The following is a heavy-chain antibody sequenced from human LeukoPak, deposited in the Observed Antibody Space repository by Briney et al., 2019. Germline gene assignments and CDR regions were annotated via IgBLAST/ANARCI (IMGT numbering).Heavy chain of an antibody. Sequence: GGSLRLSCAASGFTFAIYAMHWVRQAPGKGLEWVAVISYDGNNKYYADSVKGRFTIPRDNAKNTLYLQMNSLRAEDTAVYYCARGGGYGDYGAYWGQGTLVTVSS. J-gene: IGHJ4*02. CDR2: ISYDGNNK. V-gene: IGHV3-30-3*01. CDR3: ARGGGYGDYGAY. D-gene: IGHD4-17*01. CDR1: GFTFAIYA.